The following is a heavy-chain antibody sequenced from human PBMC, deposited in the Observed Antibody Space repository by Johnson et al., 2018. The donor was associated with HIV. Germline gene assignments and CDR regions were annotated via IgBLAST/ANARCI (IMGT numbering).Heavy chain of an antibody. CDR1: GFTLDDYG. V-gene: IGHV3-20*04. CDR3: ARGEGRGAFDI. Sequence: VQLVESGGGVVQPGGSLRLSCAASGFTLDDYGMAWVRQAPGKGLEWVSGINWNGGSTGYADSVKGRFTISRDNAKNSLYLQMNSLRAEDTALYYCARGEGRGAFDIWGQGTTVTVSS. J-gene: IGHJ3*02. CDR2: INWNGGST. D-gene: IGHD3-10*01.